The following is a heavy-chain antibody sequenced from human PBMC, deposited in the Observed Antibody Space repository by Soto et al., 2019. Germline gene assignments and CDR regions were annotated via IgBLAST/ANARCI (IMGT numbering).Heavy chain of an antibody. CDR2: IDPSDSYT. CDR1: GYTFTNYW. CDR3: ARHSNQLLGFDY. D-gene: IGHD2-2*01. V-gene: IGHV5-10-1*01. J-gene: IGHJ4*02. Sequence: GESLKISCKGSGYTFTNYWIAWVRQMSGKGLEWMGRIDPSDSYTNYSPSFQGHVTISADKSISTAYLQWSSLKASGTAMYYCARHSNQLLGFDYWGQGTLVTVSS.